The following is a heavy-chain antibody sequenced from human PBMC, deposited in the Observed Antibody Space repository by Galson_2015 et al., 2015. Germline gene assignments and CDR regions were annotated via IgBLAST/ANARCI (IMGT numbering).Heavy chain of an antibody. D-gene: IGHD2-2*01. Sequence: SLRLSCAASGFTFSSYSMNWVRQAPGKGLEWVSSISSSSSYIYYADSVKGRFTISRDNAKNSLYLQMNSLRAEDTAVYYCARATAYCSSTSCYGDFDYWGQGTLVTVSS. V-gene: IGHV3-21*01. CDR2: ISSSSSYI. J-gene: IGHJ4*02. CDR3: ARATAYCSSTSCYGDFDY. CDR1: GFTFSSYS.